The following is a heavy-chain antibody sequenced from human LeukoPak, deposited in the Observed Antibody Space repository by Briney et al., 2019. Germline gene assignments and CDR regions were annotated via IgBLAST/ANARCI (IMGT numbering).Heavy chain of an antibody. Sequence: GGSLRLSCAASGFTFNNYWMSWVRQAPGKGLEWVANIKQDGSEKYYVDSVKGRFTISRDNAKNSLYLQMNSLRAEDTAVYYCASRHCSGGGCYFAGADPFDYWGQGTLVTVSS. CDR2: IKQDGSEK. CDR3: ASRHCSGGGCYFAGADPFDY. CDR1: GFTFNNYW. V-gene: IGHV3-7*03. J-gene: IGHJ4*02. D-gene: IGHD2-15*01.